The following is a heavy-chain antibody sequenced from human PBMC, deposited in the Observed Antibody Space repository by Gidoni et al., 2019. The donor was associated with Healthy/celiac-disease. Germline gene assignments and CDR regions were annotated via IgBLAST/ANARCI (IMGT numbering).Heavy chain of an antibody. J-gene: IGHJ6*02. CDR3: ARANEDMFYYYYGMDV. V-gene: IGHV4-34*01. CDR2: INHSGST. Sequence: QVQLQQWGAGLLKPSETLSLTCAVYGGSFSGYYWSWIRQPPGKGLEWIGEINHSGSTNYNPSLKSRVTISVDTSKNQFSLKLSSVTAADTAVYYCARANEDMFYYYYGMDVWGQGTTVTVSS. D-gene: IGHD3-10*02. CDR1: GGSFSGYY.